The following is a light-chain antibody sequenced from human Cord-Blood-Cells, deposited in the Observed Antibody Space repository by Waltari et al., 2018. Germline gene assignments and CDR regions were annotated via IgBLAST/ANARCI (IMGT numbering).Light chain of an antibody. V-gene: IGLV2-14*01. J-gene: IGLJ3*02. CDR3: SSYTSSSTV. CDR2: DVS. Sequence: QSALTQPASVSGSPGQSITLSCTGTRCDVGGYNYVSWYQQHPGKAPKLMIYDVSNRPSGVSNRFSGSKSGNTASLTISGLQAEDEADYYCSSYTSSSTVFGGGTKLTVL. CDR1: RCDVGGYNY.